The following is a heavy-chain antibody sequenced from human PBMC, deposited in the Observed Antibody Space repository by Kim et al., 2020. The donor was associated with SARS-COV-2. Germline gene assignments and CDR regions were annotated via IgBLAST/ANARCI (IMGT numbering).Heavy chain of an antibody. CDR3: ASSIHSRSVRYGMDV. V-gene: IGHV3-48*02. J-gene: IGHJ6*02. CDR1: GFTFSSYS. CDR2: ISSISSTT. D-gene: IGHD2-21*01. Sequence: GGSLRLSCAASGFTFSSYSMNWVRQAPGKGLERISYISSISSTTFYADSVKGRFTISRDNAKNSLYLQMNSLRDEDTAVYYCASSIHSRSVRYGMDVLG.